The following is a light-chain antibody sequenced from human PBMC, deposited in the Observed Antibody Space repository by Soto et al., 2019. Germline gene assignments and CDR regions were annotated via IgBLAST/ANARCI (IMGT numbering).Light chain of an antibody. CDR2: GTS. J-gene: IGKJ1*01. Sequence: ETVLTQSPGTLSLSPGERATLSFRASQSVSSYLGWYQQKPGQAPRLLIYGTSSRATGIPDRFSGSGSGTDFTLTISRLEPEDFAVYYCQQYGYSRTFGQGTKVDIK. V-gene: IGKV3-20*01. CDR3: QQYGYSRT. CDR1: QSVSSY.